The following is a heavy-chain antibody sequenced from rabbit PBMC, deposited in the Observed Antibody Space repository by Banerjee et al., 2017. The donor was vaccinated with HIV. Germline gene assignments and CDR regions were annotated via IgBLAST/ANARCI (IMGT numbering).Heavy chain of an antibody. J-gene: IGHJ6*02. D-gene: IGHD8-1*01. V-gene: IGHV1S45*01. CDR3: ARDTGSSYAA. CDR2: INTSSGNT. CDR1: GLDFSSSNW. Sequence: QEQLVEYGGDLVQPEGSLTLTCKASGLDFSSSNWIYWVRQAPGKGLEWIACINTSSGNTVYASWAKGRFPISKTSSTTVTLQMTSLTAADTATYFCARDTGSSYAAWGPGTLVTVS.